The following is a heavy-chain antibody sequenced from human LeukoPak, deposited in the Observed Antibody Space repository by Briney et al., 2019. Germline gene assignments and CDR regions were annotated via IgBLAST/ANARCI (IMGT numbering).Heavy chain of an antibody. V-gene: IGHV3-21*01. CDR3: ARGDLVVTLEGPIDY. CDR2: SSSHI. J-gene: IGHJ4*02. CDR1: GFTFSTYS. D-gene: IGHD2-21*02. Sequence: GGSLRLSCAVSGFTFSTYSMTWVRQAPGKGLEWVSSSSSHIYYADSVRGRFTISRDNAKNSLYLQMNSLRAEDTAVYYCARGDLVVTLEGPIDYWGQGTLVTVSS.